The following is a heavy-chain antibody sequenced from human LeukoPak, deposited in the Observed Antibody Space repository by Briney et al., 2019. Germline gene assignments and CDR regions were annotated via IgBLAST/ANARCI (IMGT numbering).Heavy chain of an antibody. CDR2: IYHSGST. V-gene: IGHV4-38-2*01. CDR3: ARQGRYCSGGSCYGEGAFDI. J-gene: IGHJ3*02. CDR1: GYSISSGYY. D-gene: IGHD2-15*01. Sequence: PSETLSLTCAVSGYSISSGYYWGWIRQPPGKGLEWIGSIYHSGSTYYNPSLKSRVTISVDTSKNKFSLKLSSVTAADTAVYYCARQGRYCSGGSCYGEGAFDIWGQGTMVTVSS.